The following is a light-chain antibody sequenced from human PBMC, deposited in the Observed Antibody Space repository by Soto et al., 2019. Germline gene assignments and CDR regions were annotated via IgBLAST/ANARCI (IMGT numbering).Light chain of an antibody. CDR2: EVT. J-gene: IGLJ3*02. V-gene: IGLV2-8*01. CDR1: SSDVGGYNY. CDR3: SSYAASNNFYFV. Sequence: QSVLTQPPSASWSPGQSVTISCTGTSSDVGGYNYVSWYQQYPGRAPKLMIYEVTKRPSGVPDRFSGSKSGNTASLTVSGLQAEDEADYYCSSYAASNNFYFVFGGGTKVTV.